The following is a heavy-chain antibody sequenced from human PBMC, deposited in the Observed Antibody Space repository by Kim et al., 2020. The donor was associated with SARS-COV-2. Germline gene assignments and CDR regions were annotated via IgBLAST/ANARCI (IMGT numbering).Heavy chain of an antibody. J-gene: IGHJ6*02. CDR1: GGSFSGYY. D-gene: IGHD2-2*01. Sequence: SETLSLTCAVYGGSFSGYYWSWIRQPPGKGLEWIGEINHSGSTNYNPSLKSRVTISVDTSKNQFSLKLSSVTVADTAVYYCARVPLGYCSSTSCYLYYYYGMDVWGQGTTVTVSS. CDR2: INHSGST. V-gene: IGHV4-34*01. CDR3: ARVPLGYCSSTSCYLYYYYGMDV.